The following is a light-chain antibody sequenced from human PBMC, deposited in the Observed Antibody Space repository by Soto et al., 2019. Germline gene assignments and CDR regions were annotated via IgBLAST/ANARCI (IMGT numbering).Light chain of an antibody. V-gene: IGLV2-14*01. CDR1: SSDVGAYDY. CDR2: EVT. CDR3: SSYTTTSTYV. J-gene: IGLJ1*01. Sequence: QSALTQPASVSGSPGQSITISCTGTSSDVGAYDYVSWYQQHPDKAPKFMIYEVTNRPSGVSHRFSGSKSGNTASLTISGLQAEDEADYYCSSYTTTSTYVFGTGTKLTVL.